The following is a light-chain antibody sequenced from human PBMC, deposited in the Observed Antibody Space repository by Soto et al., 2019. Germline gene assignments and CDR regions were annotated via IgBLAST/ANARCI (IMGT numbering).Light chain of an antibody. CDR2: EVT. J-gene: IGLJ1*01. Sequence: QSALTQAACVSGSPGQSITISCTGTSRDIGGSNYVSWYQQHPGKAPKLIIYEVTNRPSGVSDRFSGSKSDNTASLIISGRQAEDEAHYYSSSSRTTTVVFGSGTKVTVL. CDR1: SRDIGGSNY. V-gene: IGLV2-14*03. CDR3: SSSRTTTVV.